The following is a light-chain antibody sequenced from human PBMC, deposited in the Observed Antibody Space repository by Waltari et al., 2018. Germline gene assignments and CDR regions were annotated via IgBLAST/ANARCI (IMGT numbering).Light chain of an antibody. CDR2: DLT. Sequence: QSAPTLPAYVSRSPGQSITISCTGTSDDIGAYSYVTWYHQSRGKVPKLIIYDLTVRPSGVSNRSSGSKSGSMASLSVSGLQAEDEGLLYCRAYTSRVTLKVGGGTRVTVL. J-gene: IGLJ2*01. V-gene: IGLV2-14*03. CDR1: SDDIGAYSY. CDR3: RAYTSRVTLK.